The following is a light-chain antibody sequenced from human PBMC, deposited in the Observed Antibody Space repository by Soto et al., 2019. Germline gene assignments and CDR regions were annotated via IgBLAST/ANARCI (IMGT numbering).Light chain of an antibody. V-gene: IGLV7-46*01. CDR1: TGTVTSGHY. Sequence: QAVVTQEPSLTVSPGGTVTLTCGSSTGTVTSGHYPYWFQQKPGQAPKTLIYDTSNKNSWTPARFSGSLLGGKAALTLSGAQPEDEADYYCFLSYNGPLVFGGGTKLTVL. J-gene: IGLJ3*02. CDR2: DTS. CDR3: FLSYNGPLV.